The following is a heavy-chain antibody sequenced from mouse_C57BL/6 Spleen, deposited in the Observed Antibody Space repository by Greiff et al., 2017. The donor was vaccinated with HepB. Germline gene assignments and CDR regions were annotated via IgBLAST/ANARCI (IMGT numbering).Heavy chain of an antibody. J-gene: IGHJ3*01. Sequence: VQLQQSGPELVKPGASVKISCKASGYSFTGYYMNWVKQSPEKSLEWIGEINPSTGGTTYNQKFKAKATLTVDKSSSTAYMQLKSLTSEDSAVYYCARLYGSRAYWGQGTLVTVSA. CDR1: GYSFTGYY. V-gene: IGHV1-42*01. CDR2: INPSTGGT. D-gene: IGHD1-1*01. CDR3: ARLYGSRAY.